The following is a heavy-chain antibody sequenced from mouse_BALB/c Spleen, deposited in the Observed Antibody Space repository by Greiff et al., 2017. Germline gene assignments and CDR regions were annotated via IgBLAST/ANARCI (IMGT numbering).Heavy chain of an antibody. V-gene: IGHV1S56*01. CDR3: ARPSDGPYAMDY. J-gene: IGHJ4*01. CDR1: GYTFTSYY. CDR2: IYPGNVNT. D-gene: IGHD2-3*01. Sequence: QVQLQQSGPELVKPGASVRISCKASGYTFTSYYIHWVKQRPGQGLEWIGWIYPGNVNTKYNEKFKGKATLTADKSSSTAYMQLSSLTSEDSAVYFCARPSDGPYAMDYWGQGTSVTVSS.